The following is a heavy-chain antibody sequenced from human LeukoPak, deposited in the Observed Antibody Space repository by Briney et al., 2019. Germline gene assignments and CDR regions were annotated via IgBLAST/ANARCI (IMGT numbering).Heavy chain of an antibody. CDR1: GGSISRSSYY. CDR2: IYYSGST. Sequence: SETLSLTCTVSGGSISRSSYYWGWIRQPPGKGLEWIGSIYYSGSTYYNPSLKSRVTISVDTSKNQFSLKLSSVTAADTAVYYCARVKYRSSWYEGDWFDPWGQGTLVTVSS. J-gene: IGHJ5*02. D-gene: IGHD6-13*01. CDR3: ARVKYRSSWYEGDWFDP. V-gene: IGHV4-39*07.